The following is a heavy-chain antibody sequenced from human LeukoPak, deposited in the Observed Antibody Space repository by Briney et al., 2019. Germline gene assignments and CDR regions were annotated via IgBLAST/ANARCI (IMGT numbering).Heavy chain of an antibody. CDR1: GFTFSDYR. CDR3: ASGGGGLGV. Sequence: GGSLRLSCAASGFTFSDYRMYWVRQPPGKGLVWASYINTDGRTTKYADSVRGRFTISRDNAKNTLYLQMNSLRAEDTAVYYCASGGGGLGVWGQGTTVTVSS. V-gene: IGHV3-74*03. D-gene: IGHD3-3*01. J-gene: IGHJ6*02. CDR2: INTDGRTT.